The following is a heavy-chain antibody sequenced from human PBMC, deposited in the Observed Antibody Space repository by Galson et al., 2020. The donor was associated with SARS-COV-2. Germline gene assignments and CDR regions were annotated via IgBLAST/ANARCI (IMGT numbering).Heavy chain of an antibody. J-gene: IGHJ3*02. V-gene: IGHV4-30-2*01. CDR3: ARLHYGEYAPEAFDI. D-gene: IGHD4-17*01. CDR2: ISHSGGT. Sequence: SETLSLTCAVSGTSISSGSYSWNWIRQPPGKGLEWIGYISHSGGTYYNPSLKSRVTISGDRSKNQFSLRLSSVTAADTAVYYCARLHYGEYAPEAFDIWGPGTRVTVAS. CDR1: GTSISSGSYS.